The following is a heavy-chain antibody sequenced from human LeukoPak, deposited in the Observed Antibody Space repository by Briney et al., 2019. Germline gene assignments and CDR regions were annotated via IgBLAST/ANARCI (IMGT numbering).Heavy chain of an antibody. J-gene: IGHJ6*03. Sequence: ASVKVSCKASGYTFTGYYMHWVRQAPGQGLEWMGWINPNSGGTNYAQKFQGRVTMTRDTSISTAYMELSRLRSDDTAVYYCARAGSTTVTKRYYYYYMDVWGKGTTVTISS. V-gene: IGHV1-2*02. CDR2: INPNSGGT. D-gene: IGHD4-17*01. CDR3: ARAGSTTVTKRYYYYYMDV. CDR1: GYTFTGYY.